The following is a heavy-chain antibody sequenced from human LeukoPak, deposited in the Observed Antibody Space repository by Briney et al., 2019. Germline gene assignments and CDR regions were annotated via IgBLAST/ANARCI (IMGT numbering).Heavy chain of an antibody. V-gene: IGHV1-2*02. J-gene: IGHJ4*02. Sequence: ASVKVSCKASGYTFTGYYMHWVRQAPGQGLEWMGWINPNSGGTNYAQKFQGRVTMTRDTSISTAYMELSRLRSDDTAVYYCANGYCSGGSCYTFDYWGQGTLVTVSS. D-gene: IGHD2-15*01. CDR2: INPNSGGT. CDR3: ANGYCSGGSCYTFDY. CDR1: GYTFTGYY.